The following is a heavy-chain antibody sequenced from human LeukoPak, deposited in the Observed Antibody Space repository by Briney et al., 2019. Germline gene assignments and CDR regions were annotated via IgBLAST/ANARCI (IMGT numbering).Heavy chain of an antibody. CDR2: MNPNSGNT. D-gene: IGHD5-12*01. J-gene: IGHJ5*02. CDR3: ARGSIVATT. CDR1: GYTFIGYY. Sequence: ASVKVSCKTSGYTFIGYYIHWVRQATGQGLEWMGWMNPNSGNTGYAQKFQGRVTMTRNTSISTAYMELSSLRSEDTAVYYCARGSIVATTWGQGTLVTVSS. V-gene: IGHV1-8*02.